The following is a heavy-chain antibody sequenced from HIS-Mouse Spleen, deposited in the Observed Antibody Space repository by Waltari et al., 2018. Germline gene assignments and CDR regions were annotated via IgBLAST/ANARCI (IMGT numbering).Heavy chain of an antibody. Sequence: QLQLQESGPGLVKPSETLSLTCTVSGGSISSSSYYWGWIRQPPGKGLEWIGCIYYSGSTYSNPSLKSRGTISVDTSKNQFSLKLSSVTAADTAVYYCAREIPYSSSWYDWYFDLWGRGTLVTVSS. CDR2: IYYSGST. V-gene: IGHV4-39*07. D-gene: IGHD6-13*01. CDR1: GGSISSSSYY. J-gene: IGHJ2*01. CDR3: AREIPYSSSWYDWYFDL.